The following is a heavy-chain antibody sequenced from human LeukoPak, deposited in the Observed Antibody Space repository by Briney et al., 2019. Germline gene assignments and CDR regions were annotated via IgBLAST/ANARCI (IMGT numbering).Heavy chain of an antibody. Sequence: SETLSLTCTVSGGSISSGGYYWSWIRQHPGKGLEWIGYIYYSGSTYYSPSLKSRVTISVDTSKNQFSLKLSSVTAADTAVYYCARASNWNFSVDYWGQGTLVTVSS. CDR1: GGSISSGGYY. J-gene: IGHJ4*02. V-gene: IGHV4-31*03. CDR3: ARASNWNFSVDY. D-gene: IGHD1-7*01. CDR2: IYYSGST.